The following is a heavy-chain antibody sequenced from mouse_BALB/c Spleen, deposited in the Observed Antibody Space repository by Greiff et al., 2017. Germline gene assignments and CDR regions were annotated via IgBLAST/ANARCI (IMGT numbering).Heavy chain of an antibody. CDR3: ARAPNWDLYYFDY. J-gene: IGHJ2*01. Sequence: VQWVESGPGLVAPSQSLSITCTVSGFSLTGYGVNWVRQPPGKGLEWLGMIWGDGSTDYNSALNSRLSISTDNSKSQVFLKMNSLQTDDTARYYCARAPNWDLYYFDYWGQGTTLTVSS. CDR1: GFSLTGYG. V-gene: IGHV2-6-7*01. D-gene: IGHD4-1*01. CDR2: IWGDGST.